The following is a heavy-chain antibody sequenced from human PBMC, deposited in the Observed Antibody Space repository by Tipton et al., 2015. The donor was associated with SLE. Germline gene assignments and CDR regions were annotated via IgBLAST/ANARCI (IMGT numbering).Heavy chain of an antibody. CDR3: AREALGDYYYLMDV. J-gene: IGHJ6*03. CDR2: ITHSGGA. D-gene: IGHD1-26*01. Sequence: TLSLTCDVSGGSFSDYYWTWIRQSPGKGLEWIGQITHSGGAIYNPSLKSRVTISVDTSKRQFSLRLSSVTAADAAIYYCAREALGDYYYLMDVWDTGTTVTVSS. V-gene: IGHV4-34*01. CDR1: GGSFSDYY.